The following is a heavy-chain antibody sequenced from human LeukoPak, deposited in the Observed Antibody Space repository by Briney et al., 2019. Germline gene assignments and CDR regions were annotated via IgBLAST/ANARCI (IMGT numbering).Heavy chain of an antibody. CDR2: IYTKGST. CDR3: ARDLYCTSTSCFNY. Sequence: SQTLSLTCTVSGGSIGSGSYYWSWTRQPAGKGLEWIGRIYTKGSTDYNPSLKSRVTISIDTSKNQFSLKLSSVTAADTAVYYCARDLYCTSTSCFNYWGQGTLVTVSS. CDR1: GGSIGSGSYY. J-gene: IGHJ4*02. V-gene: IGHV4-61*02. D-gene: IGHD2-2*01.